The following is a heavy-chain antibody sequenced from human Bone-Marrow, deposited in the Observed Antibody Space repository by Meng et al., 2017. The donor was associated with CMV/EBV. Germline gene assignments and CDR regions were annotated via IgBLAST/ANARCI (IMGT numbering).Heavy chain of an antibody. CDR2: IRYDGSTT. CDR3: ARDKRIPRKGYYYYYYGMDV. V-gene: IGHV3-74*03. D-gene: IGHD2-15*01. CDR1: GFTFSTYS. Sequence: GESLKISCAASGFTFSTYSMHWVRQVPGKGLAGVSQIRYDGSTTKYADSVKGRFTISRDNAKNTLHLQMNRLRAEDTAVYYCARDKRIPRKGYYYYYYGMDVWGQGTTVTVSS. J-gene: IGHJ6*02.